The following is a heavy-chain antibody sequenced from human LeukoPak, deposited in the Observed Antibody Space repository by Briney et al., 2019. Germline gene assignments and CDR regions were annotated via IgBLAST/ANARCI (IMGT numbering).Heavy chain of an antibody. D-gene: IGHD1-1*01. Sequence: SETLSLTRTVAGGSISSGGYYWSWIRQHPGKGLEWIGYIYYSVSTYYNPSLKSRVTLSVDTSKNQFSLKLSSVTAADTAVYYCAREERRTQTAFDYWGQGTLVTVSS. V-gene: IGHV4-31*02. CDR2: IYYSVST. J-gene: IGHJ4*02. CDR1: GGSISSGGYY. CDR3: AREERRTQTAFDY.